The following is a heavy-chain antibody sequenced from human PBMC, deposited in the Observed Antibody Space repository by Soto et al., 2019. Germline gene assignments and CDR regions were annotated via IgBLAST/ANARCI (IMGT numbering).Heavy chain of an antibody. CDR1: GVSMRNSY. Sequence: PSETLSLTCSVSGVSMRNSYWTWIRQSAGKGLEWIGRISTSGNTNYNPSLNSRLTMSVDTSKNQVSLKLTSVTAADTAVYYCARGGGVPVLGDPWGQGTLVTVSS. V-gene: IGHV4-4*07. J-gene: IGHJ5*02. CDR2: ISTSGNT. D-gene: IGHD3-16*01. CDR3: ARGGGVPVLGDP.